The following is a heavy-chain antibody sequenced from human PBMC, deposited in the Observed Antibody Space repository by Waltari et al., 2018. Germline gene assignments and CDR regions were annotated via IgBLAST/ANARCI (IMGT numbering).Heavy chain of an antibody. Sequence: QVQLQESGSGLVKPSETLSLTCTVYGGSISSYYWSWIRQPPGKGLEWIGYIYYSGSTNYNPSLKSRVTISVDTSKNQFSLKLSSVTAADTAVYYCARVTFSGLDYWGQGTLVTVSS. D-gene: IGHD6-19*01. J-gene: IGHJ4*02. CDR1: GGSISSYY. V-gene: IGHV4-59*01. CDR3: ARVTFSGLDY. CDR2: IYYSGST.